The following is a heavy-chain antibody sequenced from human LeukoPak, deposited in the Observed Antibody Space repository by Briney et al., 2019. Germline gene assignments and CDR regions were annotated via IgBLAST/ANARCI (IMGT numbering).Heavy chain of an antibody. CDR3: ATRPPSYGSGSSRYFDY. Sequence: GGSLRLSCAASGFTFSSYAMSWVRQAPGKGLEWVSAISGSGGSTYYADSVKGRFTISRDNSKNTLYLQMNSLRAEDTAVYYCATRPPSYGSGSSRYFDYWGQGILVTVSS. V-gene: IGHV3-23*01. J-gene: IGHJ4*02. D-gene: IGHD3-10*01. CDR1: GFTFSSYA. CDR2: ISGSGGST.